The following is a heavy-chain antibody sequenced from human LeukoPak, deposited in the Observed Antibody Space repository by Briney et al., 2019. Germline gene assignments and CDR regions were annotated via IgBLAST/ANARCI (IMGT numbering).Heavy chain of an antibody. CDR1: GGSISSSSYY. J-gene: IGHJ5*02. Sequence: SETLSLTCTVSGGSISSSSYYWGWIRQPPGKGLEWIGSIYYSGSTYYNPSLKSRVTISVDTSKNQFSLKLSSVTAADTAVYYCARNLGSSGWYNWFDPWGQGTLVTVSS. CDR3: ARNLGSSGWYNWFDP. V-gene: IGHV4-39*07. CDR2: IYYSGST. D-gene: IGHD6-19*01.